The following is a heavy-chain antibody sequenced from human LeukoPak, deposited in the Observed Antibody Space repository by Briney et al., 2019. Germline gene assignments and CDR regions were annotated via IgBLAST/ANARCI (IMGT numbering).Heavy chain of an antibody. J-gene: IGHJ4*02. CDR1: GGSISSGDYY. V-gene: IGHV4-30-4*01. CDR3: ARRHNYYDFFDY. CDR2: IYYSGST. D-gene: IGHD3-3*01. Sequence: SQTLSLTCTVSGGSISSGDYYWSWIRQPPGKGLEWIGYIYYSGSTYYNPSLKSRVTISVDTSKNQFSLKLSSVTAADTAVYYCARRHNYYDFFDYWGQGTLVTVSS.